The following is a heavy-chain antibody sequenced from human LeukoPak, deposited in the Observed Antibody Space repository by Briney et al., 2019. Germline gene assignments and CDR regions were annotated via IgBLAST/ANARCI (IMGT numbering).Heavy chain of an antibody. CDR2: IKSKTDGGTT. CDR3: TTSYYYGSGSSY. CDR1: GFTFSNAW. J-gene: IGHJ4*02. D-gene: IGHD3-10*01. V-gene: IGHV3-15*01. Sequence: PGGSLRLSCAASGFTFSNAWMSWVRQAPGKGLEWVGRIKSKTDGGTTDYAAPVKGRFTISRDDSKNTLYLQMNSLKTEDTAVYHCTTSYYYGSGSSYWGQGTLVTVSS.